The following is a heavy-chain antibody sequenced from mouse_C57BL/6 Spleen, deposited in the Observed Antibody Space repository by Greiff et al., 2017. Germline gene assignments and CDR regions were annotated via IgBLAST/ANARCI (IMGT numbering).Heavy chain of an antibody. CDR2: ISSGSSTI. V-gene: IGHV5-17*01. Sequence: EVKLMESGGGLVKPGGSLKLSCAASGFTFSDYGMHWVRQAPEKGLEWVADISSGSSTIYYADTVKGRFTISRDNAKNTLFLQMTSLRSEDTAMYYCARALWGWGQGTTLTVSS. D-gene: IGHD1-1*02. J-gene: IGHJ2*01. CDR3: ARALWG. CDR1: GFTFSDYG.